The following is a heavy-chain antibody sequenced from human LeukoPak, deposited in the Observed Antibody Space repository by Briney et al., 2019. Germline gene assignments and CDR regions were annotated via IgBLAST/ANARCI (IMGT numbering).Heavy chain of an antibody. Sequence: GGSLRLSCVASGFTFRSYGIHWVRQAPGKGLEWLAFIWYDEITKNYADSVKGRFTISRDNSKNTLYVQLNSLRAEDTAVYYCAELGITMIGGGWGKGTTVTISS. CDR1: GFTFRSYG. D-gene: IGHD3-10*02. J-gene: IGHJ6*04. V-gene: IGHV3-30*02. CDR2: IWYDEITK. CDR3: AELGITMIGGG.